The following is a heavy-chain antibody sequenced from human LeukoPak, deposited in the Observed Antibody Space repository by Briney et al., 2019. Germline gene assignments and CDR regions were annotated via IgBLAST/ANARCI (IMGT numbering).Heavy chain of an antibody. J-gene: IGHJ5*02. CDR3: ARVYCTNGVCYTGWFDP. V-gene: IGHV4-59*01. D-gene: IGHD2-8*01. CDR1: GGSISSFH. CDR2: IYYSGST. Sequence: PSETLSLTCTVSGGSISSFHWSWIRQPPGKGLEWIGYIYYSGSTNYNPSLKSRVTISVDTSKNQFSLKLSSVTAADTAVYYCARVYCTNGVCYTGWFDPWGQGTLVTVSS.